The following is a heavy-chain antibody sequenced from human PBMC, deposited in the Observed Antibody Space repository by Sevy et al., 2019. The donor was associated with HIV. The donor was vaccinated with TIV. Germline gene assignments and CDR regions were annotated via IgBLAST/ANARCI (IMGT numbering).Heavy chain of an antibody. CDR3: AREDIVLGEDNYYGIDV. CDR1: VFSVSSNY. CDR2: IHSGGKI. D-gene: IGHD2-15*01. V-gene: IGHV3-53*01. Sequence: GGSLRLSCVASVFSVSSNYMSWVRQAPGKGPEWVSVIHSGGKISYADPVQGRFTISRDNSKNTLYLQMNSLRAEDTAVYYCAREDIVLGEDNYYGIDVWGQGTTVTVSS. J-gene: IGHJ6*02.